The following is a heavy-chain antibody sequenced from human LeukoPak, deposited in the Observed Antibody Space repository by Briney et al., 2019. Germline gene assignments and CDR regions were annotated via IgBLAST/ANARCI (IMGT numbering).Heavy chain of an antibody. CDR3: AGEGIAARLRAFDI. CDR2: INHSGST. D-gene: IGHD6-6*01. Sequence: PSETLSLTCAVYGGSFSGYYWSWIRQPPGKGLEWIGEINHSGSTNYNPSLKSRVTISVDTSKNQFSLKLSSVTAADTAVYYCAGEGIAARLRAFDIWGQGTMVTVSS. V-gene: IGHV4-34*01. J-gene: IGHJ3*02. CDR1: GGSFSGYY.